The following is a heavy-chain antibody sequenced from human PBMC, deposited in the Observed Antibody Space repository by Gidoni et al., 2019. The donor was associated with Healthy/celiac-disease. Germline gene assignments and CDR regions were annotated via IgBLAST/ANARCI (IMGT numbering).Heavy chain of an antibody. CDR2: IYYSGST. CDR1: GGSISSGGYY. Sequence: GPGLVKPSQTLSLTCTVSGGSISSGGYYWSWIRQHPGKGQEWIGYIYYSGSTYYNPSLKSRVTISVDTSKNQFSLKLSSVTAADTAVYYCARDPIYCTNGVCYAFSFDYWGQGTLVTVSS. V-gene: IGHV4-31*03. J-gene: IGHJ4*02. D-gene: IGHD2-8*01. CDR3: ARDPIYCTNGVCYAFSFDY.